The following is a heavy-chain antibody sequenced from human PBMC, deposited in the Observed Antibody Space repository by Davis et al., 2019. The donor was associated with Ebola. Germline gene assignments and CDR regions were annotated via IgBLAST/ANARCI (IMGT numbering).Heavy chain of an antibody. J-gene: IGHJ5*02. CDR3: ARRNSGSYRKGNNWFDP. CDR2: MNPNSGNT. Sequence: AASVTVSCKASGYTFTSYDINWVRQATGQGLEWMGWMNPNSGNTGYAQKFQGRVTMTRNTSISAAYMELSSLRSEDTAVYYCARRNSGSYRKGNNWFDPWGQGTLVTVSS. D-gene: IGHD1-26*01. CDR1: GYTFTSYD. V-gene: IGHV1-8*01.